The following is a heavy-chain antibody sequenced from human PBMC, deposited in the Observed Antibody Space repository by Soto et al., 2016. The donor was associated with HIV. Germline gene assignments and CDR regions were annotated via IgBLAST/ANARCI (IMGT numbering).Heavy chain of an antibody. J-gene: IGHJ4*02. CDR2: INHSGST. Sequence: QVQLQQWGAGLLKPSETLSLTCAVYGGPFSHYYWSWVRQPPGKGLEWIGEINHSGSTDYNPSLKSRVTISVDTSKNQFSLKLSSVTAADTAVYYCATDLWFGELLSIYWGQGPWSPSPQ. CDR1: GGPFSHYY. V-gene: IGHV4-34*01. CDR3: ATDLWFGELLSIY. D-gene: IGHD3-10*01.